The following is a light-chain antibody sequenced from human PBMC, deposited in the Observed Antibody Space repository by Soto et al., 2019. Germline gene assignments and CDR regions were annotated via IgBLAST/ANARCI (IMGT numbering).Light chain of an antibody. Sequence: EIVLTQSPATLSVSPGERATLSCRASQSVSSNLAWYQQKPGQAPRLLIYGASSRAPGIPARFSGSGSGTEFTLTISSLQSEDFAVYYCQHYHNLPLTFSGGAKVEIK. V-gene: IGKV3-15*01. J-gene: IGKJ4*01. CDR3: QHYHNLPLT. CDR1: QSVSSN. CDR2: GAS.